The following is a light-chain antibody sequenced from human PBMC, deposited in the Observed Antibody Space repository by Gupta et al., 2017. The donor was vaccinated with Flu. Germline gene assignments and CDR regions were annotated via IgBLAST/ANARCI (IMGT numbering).Light chain of an antibody. CDR3: QQYESYPIT. Sequence: SSASASVDGRATQSCRVSHGTSSWLAWYQQKPGKAPKLLIYRASTRESGVPERFSGSGSGTEFTLTISSLQADDVAPYYCQQYESYPITFGRGTKVEIK. CDR2: RAS. CDR1: HGTSSW. J-gene: IGKJ4*01. V-gene: IGKV1-5*03.